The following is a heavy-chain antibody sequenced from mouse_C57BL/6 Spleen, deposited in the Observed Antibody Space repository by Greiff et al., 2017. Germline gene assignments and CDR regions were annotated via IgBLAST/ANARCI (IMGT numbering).Heavy chain of an antibody. CDR3: CYYYGSSYPYYAMDY. CDR1: GYTFTSYW. V-gene: IGHV1-59*01. Sequence: VQLQQPGAELVRPGTSVKLSCKASGYTFTSYWMHWVKQRPGQGLEWIGVIDPSDSYTNYNQKFKGKATLTVDTSSSTAYMQLSSLTSEDSAVYYCCYYYGSSYPYYAMDYWGQGTSVTVSS. D-gene: IGHD1-1*01. CDR2: IDPSDSYT. J-gene: IGHJ4*01.